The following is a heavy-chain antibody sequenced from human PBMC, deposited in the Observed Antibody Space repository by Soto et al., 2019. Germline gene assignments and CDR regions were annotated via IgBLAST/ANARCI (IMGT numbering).Heavy chain of an antibody. Sequence: LLESGGGLAQPGGSLRLSCAASGLPFSSYAMNWVRQAPGKGLEWVSATSGSGGNTYYADSVKGRFTISRDNSKNTLYLQMDSLRAEDTAVYYCAKGSTSPHYLTYYFYYMDVWGKGTTVTVSS. CDR2: TSGSGGNT. CDR1: GLPFSSYA. V-gene: IGHV3-23*01. CDR3: AKGSTSPHYLTYYFYYMDV. J-gene: IGHJ6*03. D-gene: IGHD3-10*01.